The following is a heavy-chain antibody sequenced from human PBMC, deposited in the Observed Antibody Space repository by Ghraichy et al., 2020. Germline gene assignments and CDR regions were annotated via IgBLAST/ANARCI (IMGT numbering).Heavy chain of an antibody. CDR1: GFMFRSYA. V-gene: IGHV3-23*01. CDR3: AKAFYSSPKMGWFDP. J-gene: IGHJ5*02. Sequence: GGSLRLSCAASGFMFRSYAMSWVRQAPGKGLEWVSGISGSGDGTYYADSVKGRFTISRDNSKNTLYLQMSSLRVEDTAVYYCAKAFYSSPKMGWFDPWGQGTLVTVSS. D-gene: IGHD3-22*01. CDR2: ISGSGDGT.